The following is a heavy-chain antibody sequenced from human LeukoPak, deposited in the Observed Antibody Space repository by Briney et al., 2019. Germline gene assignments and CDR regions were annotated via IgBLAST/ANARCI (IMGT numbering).Heavy chain of an antibody. CDR1: GFTFSNAW. CDR3: TPDYYFEY. V-gene: IGHV3-15*01. J-gene: IGHJ4*02. Sequence: GGSLRLSCAASGFTFSNAWMGWVRQAPGKWLEWIGHIKTKTDGGTTDYAAPVKGRFTISRDDSRNTLYLQMNSLRTEDTAMYYCTPDYYFEYWGQGTLVTVSS. CDR2: IKTKTDGGTT.